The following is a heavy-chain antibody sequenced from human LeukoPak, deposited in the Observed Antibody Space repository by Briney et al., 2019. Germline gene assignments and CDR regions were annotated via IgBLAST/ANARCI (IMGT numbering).Heavy chain of an antibody. CDR2: ISSSGSTI. V-gene: IGHV3-11*01. D-gene: IGHD3-22*01. CDR3: ARDLPITMIVAQYSGGMDV. J-gene: IGHJ6*02. CDR1: GFTFSDYY. Sequence: GGSLRLSCAASGFTFSDYYMSWIRQAPGQGLEWVSYISSSGSTIYYADSVKGRFTISRDNAKNSLYLQMNSLRAEDTAVYYCARDLPITMIVAQYSGGMDVWGQGTTVTVSS.